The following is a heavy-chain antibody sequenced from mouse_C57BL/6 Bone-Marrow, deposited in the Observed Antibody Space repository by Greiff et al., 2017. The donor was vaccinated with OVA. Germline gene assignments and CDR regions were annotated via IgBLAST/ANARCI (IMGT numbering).Heavy chain of an antibody. CDR3: ARDYGSSYWYFDV. V-gene: IGHV5-16*01. CDR2: INYVGSST. J-gene: IGHJ1*03. D-gene: IGHD1-1*01. CDR1: GFTFSDYY. Sequence: EVKLMESEGGLVQPGSSMKLSCTASGFTFSDYYMAWVRQVPEKGLEWVANINYVGSSTFYLDSLKSRFLISRDNAKNILYLQMSSLKSEDTATYDCARDYGSSYWYFDVWGTGTTVTVSS.